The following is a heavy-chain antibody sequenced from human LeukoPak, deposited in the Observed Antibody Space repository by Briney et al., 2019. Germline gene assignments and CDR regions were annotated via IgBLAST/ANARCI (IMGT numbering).Heavy chain of an antibody. CDR3: ARVEQLVTFDY. CDR1: GGSISSSSYY. CDR2: IYYSGST. D-gene: IGHD6-13*01. J-gene: IGHJ4*02. Sequence: KTSETLSLTCTVSGGSISSSSYYWGWIRQPPGKGLEWIGSIYYSGSTYYNPSLKSRVTISVDTSKNQFSLKLSSVTAADTAVYYCARVEQLVTFDYWGQGTLVTVSS. V-gene: IGHV4-39*07.